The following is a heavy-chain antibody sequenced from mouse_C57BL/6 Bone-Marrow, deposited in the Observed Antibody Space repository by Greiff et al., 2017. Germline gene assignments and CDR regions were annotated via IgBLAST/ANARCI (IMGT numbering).Heavy chain of an antibody. CDR1: GYTFTSSG. CDR3: AREVAYDGYYLAY. V-gene: IGHV1-81*01. Sequence: VQLQQSGAELARPGASVKLSCKASGYTFTSSGISWVKQRTGSGLEWIGEIYPRSGNTYYNEKFKGKATLTTDKSSSTAYMGLRSLTSEDSAVYVCAREVAYDGYYLAYWGQGTLVTVSA. CDR2: IYPRSGNT. J-gene: IGHJ3*01. D-gene: IGHD2-3*01.